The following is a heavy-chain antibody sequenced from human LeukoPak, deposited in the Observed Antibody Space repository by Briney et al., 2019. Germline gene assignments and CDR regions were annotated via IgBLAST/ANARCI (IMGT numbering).Heavy chain of an antibody. Sequence: SETLSLTCTVSGGSISSGGYYWSWLRQPPGKGVEWIGYIYHSGSTYYNPSLKSRVTISVDRSKHQFSLKLSSVTAADTAVYYCARDPVEGYFYYYGMDVWGQGTTVTVSS. J-gene: IGHJ6*02. CDR3: ARDPVEGYFYYYGMDV. V-gene: IGHV4-30-2*01. D-gene: IGHD4-23*01. CDR1: GGSISSGGYY. CDR2: IYHSGST.